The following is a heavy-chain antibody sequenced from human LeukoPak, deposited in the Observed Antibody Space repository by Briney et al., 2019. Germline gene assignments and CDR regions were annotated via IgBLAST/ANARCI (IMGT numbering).Heavy chain of an antibody. CDR2: ISAYNGST. CDR3: ARERGGSYPLDY. V-gene: IGHV1-18*01. CDR1: GYTFTSYG. D-gene: IGHD1-26*01. Sequence: ASVKVSCKTSGYTFTSYGINWVRQAPGQGLEWMGWISAYNGSTNYAQKLQGRVTMTTDTSTSTAYMELSRLRSDDTAVYYCARERGGSYPLDYWGQGTLVTVSS. J-gene: IGHJ4*02.